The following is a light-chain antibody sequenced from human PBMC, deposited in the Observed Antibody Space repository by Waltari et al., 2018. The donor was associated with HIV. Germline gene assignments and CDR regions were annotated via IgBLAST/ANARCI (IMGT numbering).Light chain of an antibody. Sequence: HSVLTQPASVSGSPGQSITISCSCPTSDTSSVNFVHWYQHSPGRAPKLIIFAVSSRPSGISDRFSGSKSGDTASLTISALRTEDEADYFCSSYSPRGFVMFGGGTKVTVL. J-gene: IGLJ3*02. CDR3: SSYSPRGFVM. CDR1: TSDTSSVNF. CDR2: AVS. V-gene: IGLV2-14*01.